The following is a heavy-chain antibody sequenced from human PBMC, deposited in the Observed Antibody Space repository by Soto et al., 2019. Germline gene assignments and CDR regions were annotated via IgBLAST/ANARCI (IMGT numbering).Heavy chain of an antibody. V-gene: IGHV1-46*01. CDR3: ARGEVKGVLDY. J-gene: IGHJ4*02. D-gene: IGHD6-6*01. CDR1: GYTFTSYY. CDR2: INPSGGST. Sequence: ASVKVSCKASGYTFTSYYMHWVRQAPGQGLERMGIINPSGGSTDYAQKFQGRVAMTRDASTSTVYMELSSLRSDDTAVYYCARGEVKGVLDYWGQGTLVTVSS.